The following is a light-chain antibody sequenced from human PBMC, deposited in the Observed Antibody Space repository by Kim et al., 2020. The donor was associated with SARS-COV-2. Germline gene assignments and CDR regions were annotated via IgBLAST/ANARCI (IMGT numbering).Light chain of an antibody. Sequence: ELTQEPSLTVSPGGTVTLTCGSSTGAVTSGHYPYWFQQKPGQAPRTLIYDTSNKHSWTPARFSGSLLGGKAALTLSGAQPEDEAEYYCLLSYSGARPVVFGGGTQLTVL. V-gene: IGLV7-46*01. CDR3: LLSYSGARPVV. CDR2: DTS. CDR1: TGAVTSGHY. J-gene: IGLJ2*01.